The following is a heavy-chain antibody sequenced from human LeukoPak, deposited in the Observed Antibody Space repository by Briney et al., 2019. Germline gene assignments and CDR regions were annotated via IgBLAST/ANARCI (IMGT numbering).Heavy chain of an antibody. Sequence: PSGTLSLTCTVSGGSISSYYWSWIRQPPGKGLEWIGYIYYSGSTNYNPSLKSRVTVSVDTSKNQFSLKLSSVTAADTAVYYCARVDYDFWSGYLFDYWGQGTLVTVSS. J-gene: IGHJ4*02. V-gene: IGHV4-59*01. D-gene: IGHD3-3*01. CDR1: GGSISSYY. CDR2: IYYSGST. CDR3: ARVDYDFWSGYLFDY.